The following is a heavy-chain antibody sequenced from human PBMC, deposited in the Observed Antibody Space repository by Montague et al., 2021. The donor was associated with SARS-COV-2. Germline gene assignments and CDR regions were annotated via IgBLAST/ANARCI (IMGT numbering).Heavy chain of an antibody. CDR3: ARHGYCSSTTCGIVYYGTDV. J-gene: IGHJ6*02. CDR2: ITNSGDST. D-gene: IGHD2-2*03. V-gene: IGHV3-23*01. Sequence: SLRLSCAASRFTFSSYGMSWVRQAPGKGLEWVSSITNSGDSTYYADSVKGRFTISRDNSKYTLYLQMSSLRAEDTAVYYCARHGYCSSTTCGIVYYGTDVWGQGTTVTVSS. CDR1: RFTFSSYG.